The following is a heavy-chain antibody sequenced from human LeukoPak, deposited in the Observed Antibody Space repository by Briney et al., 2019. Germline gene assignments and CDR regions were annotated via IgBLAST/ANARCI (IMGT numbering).Heavy chain of an antibody. CDR3: AKDWGYLVVVVPAAIGY. CDR1: GFTFSSYG. D-gene: IGHD2-2*02. CDR2: IRYDGSNK. V-gene: IGHV3-30*02. J-gene: IGHJ4*02. Sequence: PGGSLRLSCAASGFTFSSYGMHWVRQAPGKGLEWVAFIRYDGSNKYYADSVKGRFTISRDNSKNTLYLQMNSLRAEDTAVYYCAKDWGYLVVVVPAAIGYWGQGTLVTVSS.